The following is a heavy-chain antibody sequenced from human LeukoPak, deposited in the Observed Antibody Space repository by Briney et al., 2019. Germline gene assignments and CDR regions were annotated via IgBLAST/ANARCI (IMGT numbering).Heavy chain of an antibody. CDR1: GGSISSYY. CDR2: IYTSGST. J-gene: IGHJ4*02. D-gene: IGHD6-13*01. CDR3: ARDSSSWYSSVY. Sequence: SETLSLTCTVSGGSISSYYWSWIRQPAGEGLEWIGRIYTSGSTNYNPSLKSRVTMSVDTSKNQFSLKLSSVTVADTAVYYCARDSSSWYSSVYWGQGTLVTVSS. V-gene: IGHV4-4*07.